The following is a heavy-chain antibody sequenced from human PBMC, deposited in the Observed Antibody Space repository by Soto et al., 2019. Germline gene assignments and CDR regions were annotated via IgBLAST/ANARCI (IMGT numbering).Heavy chain of an antibody. Sequence: EVQLLESGGGLVQPGGSLRLSCAASGFTFSSYTMTWVRQAPGKGLEWVSGISVGAIRTYYADSVKGRFSISRDDSKNTLSMQMNSLRGDYTSVYDFATAGGYMYDAFDIWGQGTMVTVSS. D-gene: IGHD3-10*01. CDR2: ISVGAIRT. V-gene: IGHV3-23*01. CDR1: GFTFSSYT. CDR3: ATAGGYMYDAFDI. J-gene: IGHJ3*02.